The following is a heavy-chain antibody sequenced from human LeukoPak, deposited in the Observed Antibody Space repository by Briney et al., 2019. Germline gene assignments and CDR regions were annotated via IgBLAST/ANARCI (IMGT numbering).Heavy chain of an antibody. Sequence: SETLSLTCTVSGDSISSYYWSWIRQPPGKGLEWLVYIYYSGSTNYSPSLKSRVTMSVDTSKNQFSLKLTSVTAADTAVYYCARHYCSGGSCYPQYYFDYWGQGTLVTVSS. CDR3: ARHYCSGGSCYPQYYFDY. V-gene: IGHV4-59*01. D-gene: IGHD2-15*01. J-gene: IGHJ4*02. CDR2: IYYSGST. CDR1: GDSISSYY.